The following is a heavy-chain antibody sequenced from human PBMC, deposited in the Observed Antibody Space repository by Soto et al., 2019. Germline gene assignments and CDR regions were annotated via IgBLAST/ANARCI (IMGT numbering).Heavy chain of an antibody. J-gene: IGHJ4*02. CDR1: GYTFTGYY. V-gene: IGHV1-2*02. Sequence: SVKVSCKASGYTFTGYYMHWVRQAPGQGLEWMGWINPNSGGTNYAQKFQGRVTMTRDTSISTAYMELSRLRSDDTAVYYCARGRYSNPIPYRVGYWGQGPLVTVSS. CDR3: ARGRYSNPIPYRVGY. CDR2: INPNSGGT. D-gene: IGHD4-4*01.